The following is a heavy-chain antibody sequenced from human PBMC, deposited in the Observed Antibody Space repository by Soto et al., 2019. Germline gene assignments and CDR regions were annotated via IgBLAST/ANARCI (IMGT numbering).Heavy chain of an antibody. D-gene: IGHD1-1*01. V-gene: IGHV1-69*02. CDR3: ALLTGNWNPLAD. CDR1: GGTTSSYH. CDR2: IVPMINKV. Sequence: QVQLVHPGDEVEKPGSSVKVSCKASGGTTSSYHISWVRQSPGQGLEWMGNIVPMINKVDYAQKFQGRVTITADKSTRTVYMELSSLKSEDTAVYFCALLTGNWNPLADWGQGTLVTVSS. J-gene: IGHJ4*02.